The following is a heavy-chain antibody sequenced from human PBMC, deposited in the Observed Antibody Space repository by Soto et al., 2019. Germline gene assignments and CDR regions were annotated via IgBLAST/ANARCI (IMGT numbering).Heavy chain of an antibody. V-gene: IGHV4-34*01. CDR2: INHSGST. J-gene: IGHJ5*02. D-gene: IGHD3-10*01. CDR3: ASVDGSYFFRFDP. CDR1: GGSFSGYY. Sequence: QVQLQQWGAGLLKPSETLSLTCAVYGGSFSGYYWNWIRQPPGKGLEWIGEINHSGSTTYDPSLKSRVTMSVDTSKNHFSLKLTSVTAADTAVYYCASVDGSYFFRFDPWGQGSLVTVSS.